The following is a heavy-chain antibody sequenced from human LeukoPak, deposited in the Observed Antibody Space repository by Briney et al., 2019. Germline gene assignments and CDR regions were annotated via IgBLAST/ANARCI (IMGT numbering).Heavy chain of an antibody. CDR3: AGSLGYCTSNVCYLKY. Sequence: ASVKVSCKTSGYSENFYGITWVRQVAGQGLEWMGWISAQHGQTEYAPNSQDRVTMTTDTYTNTAYMELRSLRSDDTAVYYCAGSLGYCTSNVCYLKYWGQGTLVAVSS. V-gene: IGHV1-18*01. CDR1: GYSENFYG. J-gene: IGHJ4*02. CDR2: ISAQHGQT. D-gene: IGHD2-8*01.